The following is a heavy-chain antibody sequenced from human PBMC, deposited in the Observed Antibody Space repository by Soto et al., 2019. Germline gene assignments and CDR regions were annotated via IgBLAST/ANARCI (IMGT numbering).Heavy chain of an antibody. Sequence: QVQLVESGGGLVKPGGSLRLSCAVSGFIINDYYMSWVRQAPGKGLEWVSYISHTIKYTNYADSVRERFTISRDNAKNSLYLQMNSLSAEDTAVYYCARGGIAAAADYWGQGTLVTVSS. V-gene: IGHV3-11*06. J-gene: IGHJ4*02. D-gene: IGHD6-13*01. CDR2: ISHTIKYT. CDR1: GFIINDYY. CDR3: ARGGIAAAADY.